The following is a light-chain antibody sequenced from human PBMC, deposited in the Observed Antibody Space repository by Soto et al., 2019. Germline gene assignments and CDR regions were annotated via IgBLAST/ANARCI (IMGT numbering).Light chain of an antibody. CDR2: EGS. V-gene: IGLV2-23*01. CDR3: CSYARSSTYYV. Sequence: QSALTQPASVSGSPGQSITISCTETSSDVGSYNLVSWYQQHPGKAPKLMIYEGSKRPSGVSNRFSGSKSGNTASLTISGLQAEDEADYYCCSYARSSTYYVFGTGTKLTVL. CDR1: SSDVGSYNL. J-gene: IGLJ1*01.